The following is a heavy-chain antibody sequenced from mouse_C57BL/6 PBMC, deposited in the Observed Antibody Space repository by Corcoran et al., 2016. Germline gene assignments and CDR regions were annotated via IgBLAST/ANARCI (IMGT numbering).Heavy chain of an antibody. V-gene: IGHV1-80*01. CDR1: GYAFSSYW. CDR2: IYPGDGDT. J-gene: IGHJ3*01. D-gene: IGHD1-1*01. CDR3: ARPYYGSSPFAY. Sequence: QVQLQQSGAELVKPGASVKFSCKASGYAFSSYWMNWVKQRPGKGLEWIGQIYPGDGDTNYNGKFKGKATLTADKSSSTAYMQLSSLTSEDSTVYFCARPYYGSSPFAYWGQGTLVTVSA.